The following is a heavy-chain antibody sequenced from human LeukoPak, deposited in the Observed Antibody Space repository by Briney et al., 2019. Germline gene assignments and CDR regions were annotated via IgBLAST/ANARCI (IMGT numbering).Heavy chain of an antibody. D-gene: IGHD3-9*01. CDR3: ARTAYDILTGYYDFFDY. J-gene: IGHJ4*02. Sequence: ASVKVSCKASGYTFTSYGISWVRQAPGQGLEWMGWISAYNGNTNYAQKLQDRVTMTTDTSTSTAYMELRSLRSDDTAVYYCARTAYDILTGYYDFFDYWGQGTLVTVSS. CDR2: ISAYNGNT. CDR1: GYTFTSYG. V-gene: IGHV1-18*01.